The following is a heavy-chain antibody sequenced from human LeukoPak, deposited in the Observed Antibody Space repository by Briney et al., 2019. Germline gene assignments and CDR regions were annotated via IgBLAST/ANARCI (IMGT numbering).Heavy chain of an antibody. V-gene: IGHV1-24*01. CDR1: GGTFSSYA. CDR2: FDPEDGET. J-gene: IGHJ4*02. CDR3: ASGFAYQYFDS. Sequence: ASVKVSCKASGGTFSSYAISWVRQAPGQGLEWMGGFDPEDGETIYAQKFQGRFTMTEDTSTDTAYMELSSLTSEDMAVYYCASGFAYQYFDSWGQGTLVTVSS. D-gene: IGHD2-2*01.